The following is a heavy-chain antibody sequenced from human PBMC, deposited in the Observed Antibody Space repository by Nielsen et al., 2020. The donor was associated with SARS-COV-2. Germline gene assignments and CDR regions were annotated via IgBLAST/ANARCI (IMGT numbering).Heavy chain of an antibody. CDR1: GFTFSSSA. CDR2: ISYDGSNK. V-gene: IGHV3-30-3*01. D-gene: IGHD3-10*01. CDR3: AKDDVVRGDAYDI. Sequence: GGSLRPSFPPPGFTFSSSAMHWVRQAPGKGLEWVAVISYDGSNKYYADSVKGRFSISRDNSRNTLYLQMNSLRVEDTAIYFCAKDDVVRGDAYDIWGQGTVVTVSS. J-gene: IGHJ3*02.